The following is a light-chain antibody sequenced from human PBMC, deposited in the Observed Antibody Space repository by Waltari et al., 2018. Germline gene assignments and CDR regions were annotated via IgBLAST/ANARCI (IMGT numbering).Light chain of an antibody. J-gene: IGKJ4*01. Sequence: EIVLTQSPATLSLSPGERATLSCRASQSVSTFLACYQQKPRQAPRLLIYHASNRATGIPARFSGRGSGTNFTLTISSLEPEDFAVYYCQQRANWPPLSFGGGTRVEIK. CDR1: QSVSTF. V-gene: IGKV3-11*01. CDR2: HAS. CDR3: QQRANWPPLS.